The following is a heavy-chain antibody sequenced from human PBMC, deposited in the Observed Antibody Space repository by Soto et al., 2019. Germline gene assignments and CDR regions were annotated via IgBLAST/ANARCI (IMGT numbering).Heavy chain of an antibody. CDR2: VSGYTGNR. V-gene: IGHV1-18*01. CDR3: ATPQDYDGCLDS. D-gene: IGHD3-22*01. CDR1: GYAFSTYG. Sequence: ASVKVSCKASGYAFSTYGISWVRQAPGQGLEWMGWVSGYTGNRNYAQKFQDRVTMTTDTSTSTAYMELNSLISEDTAVYYCATPQDYDGCLDSWGQGTLVTVSS. J-gene: IGHJ4*02.